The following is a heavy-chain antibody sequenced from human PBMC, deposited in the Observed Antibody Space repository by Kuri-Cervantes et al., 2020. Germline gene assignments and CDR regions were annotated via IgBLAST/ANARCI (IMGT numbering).Heavy chain of an antibody. J-gene: IGHJ4*02. CDR2: IYSGGST. D-gene: IGHD3-22*01. V-gene: IGHV3-66*02. Sequence: GGSLRLSCAASGFTVSSNYMSWVRQAPGKGLEWVSVIYSGGSTYYADSVKGRFTISRDNSKNTLYRQMNSLRAEDTAVYYCARDTYYYDSSGYPSDYWGQGTLVTVSS. CDR1: GFTVSSNY. CDR3: ARDTYYYDSSGYPSDY.